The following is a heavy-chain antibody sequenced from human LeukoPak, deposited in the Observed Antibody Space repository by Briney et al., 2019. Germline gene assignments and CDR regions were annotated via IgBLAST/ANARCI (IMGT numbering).Heavy chain of an antibody. CDR2: IYSGGST. CDR3: ASYRYGSSFAFDI. V-gene: IGHV3-66*01. Sequence: QPGGSLRLSCAASGFTFSSYWMSWVRQAPGKGLEWVSIIYSGGSTYYADSVKGRFTISRDNSKNTLYLQMNSLRAEDTAVYYCASYRYGSSFAFDIWGQGTMVTVSS. D-gene: IGHD6-6*01. CDR1: GFTFSSYW. J-gene: IGHJ3*02.